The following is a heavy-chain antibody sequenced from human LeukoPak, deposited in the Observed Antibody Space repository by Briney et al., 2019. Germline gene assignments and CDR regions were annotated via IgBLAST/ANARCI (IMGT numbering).Heavy chain of an antibody. CDR3: ARIAIFGPMDV. D-gene: IGHD3-3*01. CDR2: ISAYNGNT. V-gene: IGHV1-18*01. Sequence: ASVKVSCKASGYTFTSYAMHWVRQAPGQGLEWMGWISAYNGNTNYAQKLQGRVTMTTDTSTSTAYMELRSLRSDDTAVYYCARIAIFGPMDVWGKGTTVTVSS. CDR1: GYTFTSYA. J-gene: IGHJ6*04.